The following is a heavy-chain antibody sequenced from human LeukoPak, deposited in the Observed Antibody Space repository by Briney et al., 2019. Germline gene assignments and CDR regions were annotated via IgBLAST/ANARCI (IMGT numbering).Heavy chain of an antibody. V-gene: IGHV3-23*01. CDR1: GFPFSHSG. CDR3: ARRDAANSKGLDF. D-gene: IGHD4/OR15-4a*01. CDR2: IGGSGDTT. Sequence: GGSLRLSCAAPGFPFSHSGMSWVRQAPRKGLEWVSAIGGSGDTTYYADSVTGRFTISRDNAKNTLYLQINSLRAEDTALYFCARRDAANSKGLDFWGQGTQVTVYS. J-gene: IGHJ4*02.